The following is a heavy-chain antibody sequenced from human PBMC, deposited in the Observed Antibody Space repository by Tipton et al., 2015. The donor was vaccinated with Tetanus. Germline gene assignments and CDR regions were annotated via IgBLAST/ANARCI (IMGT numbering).Heavy chain of an antibody. CDR1: GGSISSGGYS. J-gene: IGHJ3*02. CDR2: IYYSGST. CDR3: ARVPPNYYDSGDYYDVFDI. D-gene: IGHD3-22*01. Sequence: TLSLTCAVSGGSISSGGYSWSWIRQPPGKGLEWIGYIYYSGSTYYNPSLKSRVTISLDTSKNQFSLKLSSVTAADTAVYYCARVPPNYYDSGDYYDVFDIWGQGTMVTVSS. V-gene: IGHV4-30-2*05.